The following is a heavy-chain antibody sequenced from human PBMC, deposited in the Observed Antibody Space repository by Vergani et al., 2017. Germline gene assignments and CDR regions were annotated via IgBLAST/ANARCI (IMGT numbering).Heavy chain of an antibody. CDR3: AKVGRSEVAGTFGAFDI. CDR1: GFNFSSYG. J-gene: IGHJ3*02. D-gene: IGHD6-19*01. Sequence: QVQLVESGGGVVQPGGSLRLSCAASGFNFSSYGIPWVRQAPGKGLEWVAFIGHDGSRKNYREYEMGRFTISRDISKNTLFLHMNSLRPEDTAVYYCAKVGRSEVAGTFGAFDIWGEGTMVTVSS. CDR2: IGHDGSRK. V-gene: IGHV3-30*02.